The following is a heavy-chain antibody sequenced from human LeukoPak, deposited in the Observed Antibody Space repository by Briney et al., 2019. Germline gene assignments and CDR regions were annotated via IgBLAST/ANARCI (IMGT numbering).Heavy chain of an antibody. CDR1: GSTFSSCS. CDR2: ITSSSNTI. Sequence: GGSLRLSCAASGSTFSSCSMNWVRQAPGKGLEWVSYITSSSNTIYYADSVKGRFTISRDNAKNSLYLQMNSLRNEDTAEYYCARVLGGHYYVGPFDYWGQGTLVTVSS. J-gene: IGHJ4*02. CDR3: ARVLGGHYYVGPFDY. D-gene: IGHD3-22*01. V-gene: IGHV3-48*02.